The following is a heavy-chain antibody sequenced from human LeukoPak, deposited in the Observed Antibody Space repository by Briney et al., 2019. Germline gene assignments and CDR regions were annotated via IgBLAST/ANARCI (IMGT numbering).Heavy chain of an antibody. D-gene: IGHD6-13*01. CDR3: AKAPGRQQLEGGGFDY. CDR1: GFTFSSYA. CDR2: ISGSGGGT. V-gene: IGHV3-23*01. J-gene: IGHJ4*02. Sequence: PGGSLRLSCAASGFTFSSYAMSWVRQAPGKGLEWDSAISGSGGGTYYADSVKGRFTISRDNSKNTLYLQMNSLRAEDTAVYYCAKAPGRQQLEGGGFDYWGQGTLVTVSS.